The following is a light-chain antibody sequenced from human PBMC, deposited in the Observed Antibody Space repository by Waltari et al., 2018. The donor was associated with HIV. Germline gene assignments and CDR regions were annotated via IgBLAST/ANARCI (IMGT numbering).Light chain of an antibody. V-gene: IGKV2-24*01. CDR2: RVS. Sequence: DIVLTQTPLSAAFIVGQSASITCTSSQSPVHENGNTYLSWFYQKPGEPPRLLIYRVSLRLPGVPDRFSGGGAGTQFTLKITSVEADDVGMYYCMQVRSYPRTFGQGTKVEI. J-gene: IGKJ1*01. CDR3: MQVRSYPRT. CDR1: QSPVHENGNTY.